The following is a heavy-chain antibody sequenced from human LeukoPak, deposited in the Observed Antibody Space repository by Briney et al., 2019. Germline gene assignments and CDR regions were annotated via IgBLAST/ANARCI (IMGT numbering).Heavy chain of an antibody. CDR3: ARDGGSGSDDAFDI. Sequence: GGSLKLSCAASGFTFSSYAMNWVRQAPGKGLEWVSSISTSSTYIYYADSVKGRFTISRDNAKNSLYLQMNSLRAEDTAVYYCARDGGSGSDDAFDISGQGTLVTVSS. V-gene: IGHV3-21*01. CDR1: GFTFSSYA. CDR2: ISTSSTYI. D-gene: IGHD3-22*01. J-gene: IGHJ3*02.